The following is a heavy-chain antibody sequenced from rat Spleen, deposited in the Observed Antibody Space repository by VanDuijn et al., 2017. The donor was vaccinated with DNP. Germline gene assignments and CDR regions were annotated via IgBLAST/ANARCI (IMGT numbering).Heavy chain of an antibody. Sequence: QVHLQQSGAELAKPGSSVKISCKASGYTFSNYYISWIKQTTGQGREYVGYIHTGSGGTNYNEKFKGRATWTLDKSSSTAFMQLSSLTPDDSAVYYCARWDNYYWYFDFWGPGTMVTVSS. CDR2: IHTGSGGT. V-gene: IGHV1-43*01. CDR3: ARWDNYYWYFDF. D-gene: IGHD5-1*01. J-gene: IGHJ1*01. CDR1: GYTFSNYY.